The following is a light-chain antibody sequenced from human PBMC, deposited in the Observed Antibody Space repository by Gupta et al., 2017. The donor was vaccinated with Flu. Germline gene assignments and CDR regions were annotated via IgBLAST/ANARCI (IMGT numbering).Light chain of an antibody. CDR3: RQHYYNPPWT. Sequence: SSLSVSVGARLTITCQTSQAISNYSNSYTPKPGKAPKLLIYAASNWQAGVPSRLSGSGCGRDVTFTITNRVPEDIASYDGRQHYYNPPWTFGQGTXVEIK. CDR1: QAISNY. CDR2: AAS. V-gene: IGKV1-33*01. J-gene: IGKJ1*01.